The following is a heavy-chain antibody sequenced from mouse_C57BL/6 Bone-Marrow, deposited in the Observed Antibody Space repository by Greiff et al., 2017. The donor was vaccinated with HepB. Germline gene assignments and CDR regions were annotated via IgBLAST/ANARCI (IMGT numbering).Heavy chain of an antibody. CDR2: IRLKSDNYAT. CDR3: TGTYYYGSSPHWYFDV. J-gene: IGHJ1*03. D-gene: IGHD1-1*01. V-gene: IGHV6-3*01. Sequence: EVKVVESGGGLVQPGGSMKLSCVASGFTFSNYWMNWVRQSPEKGLEWVAQIRLKSDNYATHYAESVKGRFTISRDDSKSSVYLQMNNLRAEDTGIYYCTGTYYYGSSPHWYFDVWGTGTTVTVSS. CDR1: GFTFSNYW.